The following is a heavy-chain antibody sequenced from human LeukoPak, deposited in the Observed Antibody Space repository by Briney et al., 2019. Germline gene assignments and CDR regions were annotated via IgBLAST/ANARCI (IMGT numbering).Heavy chain of an antibody. CDR3: ARKATIFGVVTYAFDI. CDR1: GGSISSGGYY. Sequence: SQTLSLTCTVSGGSISSGGYYWSWIRQHPGKGLEWIGYIYYSGSASCNPSLMSRVTISVDTSKNQFSLKLSPVTAADTAMYYCARKATIFGVVTYAFDIWGQGTMVTVSS. J-gene: IGHJ3*02. CDR2: IYYSGSA. D-gene: IGHD3-3*01. V-gene: IGHV4-31*03.